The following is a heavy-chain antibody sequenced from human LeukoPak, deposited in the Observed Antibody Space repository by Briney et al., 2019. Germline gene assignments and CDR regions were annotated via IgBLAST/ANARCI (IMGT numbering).Heavy chain of an antibody. CDR2: ISSSGRTT. Sequence: GGSLRLSCAASGFTFGNYEMNWVRQAPGKGLEWVSYISSSGRTTHYADSVKRRFILFRDNAKNSLYLQLNSLRVEDTVVYYCARDLGTSAITGYWGQGTLVTVSS. V-gene: IGHV3-48*03. CDR3: ARDLGTSAITGY. CDR1: GFTFGNYE. J-gene: IGHJ4*02. D-gene: IGHD7-27*01.